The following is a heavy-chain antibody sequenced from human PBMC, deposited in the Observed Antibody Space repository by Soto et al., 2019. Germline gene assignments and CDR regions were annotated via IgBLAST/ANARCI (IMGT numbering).Heavy chain of an antibody. CDR3: ARGKNIVVVVAATPADY. CDR2: ISYDGSNK. CDR1: GFTFSSYA. Sequence: PGGSLRLSCAASGFTFSSYAMHWVRQAPGKGLEWVAVISYDGSNKYYADSVKGRFTISRDNSKNTLYLQMNSLRAEDTAVYYCARGKNIVVVVAATPADYWGQGTLVTVSS. J-gene: IGHJ4*02. V-gene: IGHV3-30-3*01. D-gene: IGHD2-15*01.